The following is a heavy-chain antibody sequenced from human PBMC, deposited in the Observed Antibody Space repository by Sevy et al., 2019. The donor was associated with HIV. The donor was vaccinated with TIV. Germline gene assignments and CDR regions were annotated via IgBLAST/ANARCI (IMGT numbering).Heavy chain of an antibody. D-gene: IGHD5-12*01. J-gene: IGHJ4*02. CDR3: ARELGGYRGY. CDR1: GFTFSSNW. V-gene: IGHV3-74*01. CDR2: TNTDGSTT. Sequence: GESLKISCAATGFTFSSNWMHWVRRAPGKGLVWVSRTNTDGSTTNYADSVEGRFTISRDNSKNRLYLQMNSLRAEDTGVYYCARELGGYRGYWGQGTQVTVSS.